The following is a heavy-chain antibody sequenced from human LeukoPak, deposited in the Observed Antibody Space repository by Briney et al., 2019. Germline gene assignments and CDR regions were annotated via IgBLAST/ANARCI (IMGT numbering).Heavy chain of an antibody. CDR3: ARGSWGGDYGYYYYYMDV. CDR1: GFTFSSYG. V-gene: IGHV3-30*02. D-gene: IGHD4-17*01. J-gene: IGHJ6*03. CDR2: IRYDGSNK. Sequence: PGGSLRLSCAASGFTFSSYGMHWVRQAPGKGLEWVAFIRYDGSNKYYADSVKGRFTISRDNSKNTLYLQMNSLRSEDTAVYYCARGSWGGDYGYYYYYMDVWGKGTTVTISS.